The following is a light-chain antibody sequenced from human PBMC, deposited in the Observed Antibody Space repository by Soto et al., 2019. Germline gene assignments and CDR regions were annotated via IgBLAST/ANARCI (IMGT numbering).Light chain of an antibody. CDR2: AAF. V-gene: IGKV3D-15*01. J-gene: IGKJ2*01. CDR3: HQHGSVPYT. CDR1: QSISDT. Sequence: ETVMTQSPATLSVSPGGRATLSCRASQSISDTLAWYQQKPGQAPRLLIYAAFTRATGIPDRFSGSGSGTDFTLTISRLEPEDFAVYYCHQHGSVPYTFGQGTKLEIK.